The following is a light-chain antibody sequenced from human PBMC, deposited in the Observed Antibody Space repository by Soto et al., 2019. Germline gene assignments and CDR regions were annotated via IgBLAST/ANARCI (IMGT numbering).Light chain of an antibody. V-gene: IGLV2-14*01. CDR1: SSDIGGYDF. J-gene: IGLJ3*02. Sequence: QSALTQPASVSGSPGQSITISCTGTSSDIGGYDFVSWYQHHPGKAPKLLIYDVNNRPSGLSTRFSGSKSGNTASLTISGLQTEDEADYYCSSYAGSSLWMFGGGTKLTVL. CDR3: SSYAGSSLWM. CDR2: DVN.